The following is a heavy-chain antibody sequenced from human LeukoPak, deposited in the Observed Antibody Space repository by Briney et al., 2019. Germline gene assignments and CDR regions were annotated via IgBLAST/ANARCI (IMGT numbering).Heavy chain of an antibody. CDR1: GGSISSSSYY. CDR2: IYYSGST. V-gene: IGHV4-39*07. Sequence: SETLSLTCTVSGGSISSSSYYWGWIRQPPGKGLEWIGSIYYSGSTYYNPSLKSRVTISVDTSKNQFSLKLSSVTAADTAVYYCARFRVSYDSSGYGDYWGQGTLVTVSS. D-gene: IGHD3-22*01. J-gene: IGHJ4*02. CDR3: ARFRVSYDSSGYGDY.